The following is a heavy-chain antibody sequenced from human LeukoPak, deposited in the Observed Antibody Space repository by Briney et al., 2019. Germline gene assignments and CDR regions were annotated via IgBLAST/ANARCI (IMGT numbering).Heavy chain of an antibody. D-gene: IGHD6-13*01. Sequence: SETLSLTCSVSGGSTSSSDHYWGWIRQPPGKGLEWIGSIYYTGRTYYNPSLRSRVTISVDTSKNQFSLKLSSVTAADTAAYYCARQGSSTWSEFFDNWGQGPLVTVSS. CDR1: GGSTSSSDHY. CDR3: ARQGSSTWSEFFDN. V-gene: IGHV4-39*01. J-gene: IGHJ4*02. CDR2: IYYTGRT.